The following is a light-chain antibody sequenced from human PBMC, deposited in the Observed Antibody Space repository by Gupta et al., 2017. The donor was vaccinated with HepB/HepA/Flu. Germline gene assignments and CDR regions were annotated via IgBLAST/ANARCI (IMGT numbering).Light chain of an antibody. CDR2: DAS. Sequence: PSSLSVSPGERAVLSCRASQRISSNLVWYQQKPGQAPRLLIYDASSRASGIPARFSGSGSGTEFTLTISSLQSEDFAVFYCQQYNDWPRTFGQGTKVEVK. J-gene: IGKJ1*01. CDR1: QRISSN. V-gene: IGKV3-15*01. CDR3: QQYNDWPRT.